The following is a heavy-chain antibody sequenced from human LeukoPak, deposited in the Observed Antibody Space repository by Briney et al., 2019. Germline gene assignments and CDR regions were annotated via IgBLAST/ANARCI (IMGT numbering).Heavy chain of an antibody. D-gene: IGHD3-10*01. CDR2: INPNSGGT. CDR3: ARSHPLMVRGVANWFDP. J-gene: IGHJ5*02. Sequence: GASVKVSCKASGYTFTGYYMHWVRQAPGQGLEWMGWINPNSGGTNYAQKFQGRVTMTRDTSISTAYMELSRLRSDDTAVHYCARSHPLMVRGVANWFDPWGQGTLVTVSS. CDR1: GYTFTGYY. V-gene: IGHV1-2*02.